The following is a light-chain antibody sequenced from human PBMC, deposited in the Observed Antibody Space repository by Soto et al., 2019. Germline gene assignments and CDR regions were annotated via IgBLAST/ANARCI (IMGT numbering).Light chain of an antibody. CDR3: QTWVTGTYVV. CDR1: SGHSSYA. V-gene: IGLV4-69*02. Sequence: QLVLTQSPSASASLGASVKLTCTLSSGHSSYAIAWHQKQPEKGPRYLMKVNNDGRHIKGDGIPDRFSGSSSGDERYLTISTLQSEDEAYYYCQTWVTGTYVVFGGGTKLTVL. CDR2: VNNDGRH. J-gene: IGLJ2*01.